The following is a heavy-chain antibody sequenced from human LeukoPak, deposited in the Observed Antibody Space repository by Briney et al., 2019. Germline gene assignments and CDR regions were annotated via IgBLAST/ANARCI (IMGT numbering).Heavy chain of an antibody. CDR3: ARDGSGCYYRSMVDY. V-gene: IGHV1-2*02. D-gene: IGHD3-10*01. CDR2: STPKTGGT. J-gene: IGHJ4*02. CDR1: GYTFTGYY. Sequence: GASEKVSCKASGYTFTGYYLHWVRHAPGQGLEWMGCSTPKTGGTNNAHKFHNRVTMTRDTSISTAYMELSRLGSDVTAVYYCARDGSGCYYRSMVDYWGQGTLVTVSS.